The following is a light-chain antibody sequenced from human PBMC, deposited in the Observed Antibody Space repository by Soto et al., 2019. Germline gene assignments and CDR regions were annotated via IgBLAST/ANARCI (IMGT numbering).Light chain of an antibody. J-gene: IGLJ2*01. V-gene: IGLV1-40*01. Sequence: QSVLTQPPSVSGAPGQRVTISCTGSSSNIGAGYDVHWYQQLPGTAPKLLIYGNSNRPSGVPDRFSGSKSGTSASLAITGLQAEDEVDYYCQSYDSSLSGSRVVFGGGTKLTVL. CDR1: SSNIGAGYD. CDR2: GNS. CDR3: QSYDSSLSGSRVV.